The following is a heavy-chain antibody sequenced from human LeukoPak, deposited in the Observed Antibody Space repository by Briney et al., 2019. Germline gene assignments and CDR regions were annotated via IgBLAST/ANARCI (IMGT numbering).Heavy chain of an antibody. CDR2: ISSASNTI. CDR1: GFTFSSYS. CDR3: TTVGVYLPLRYCYYMDV. V-gene: IGHV3-48*01. J-gene: IGHJ6*03. Sequence: GESLRLSCAASGFTFSSYSMNWVRQAPGKGLEWVSYISSASNTIYYADSVKGRFTISRDNAKNSLYLQMNSLKTEDTAVYYCTTVGVYLPLRYCYYMDVWGKGTTVTVSS. D-gene: IGHD2-8*01.